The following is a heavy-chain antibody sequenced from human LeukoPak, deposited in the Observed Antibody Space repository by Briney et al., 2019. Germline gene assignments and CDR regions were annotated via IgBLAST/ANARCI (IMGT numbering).Heavy chain of an antibody. CDR2: IYHSGST. V-gene: IGHV4-4*02. CDR1: GGSISSSNW. J-gene: IGHJ4*02. D-gene: IGHD3-22*01. Sequence: SETLSLTCAVSGGSISSSNWWSWVRQPPGKGLEWIGEIYHSGSTNYNPSLKSRVTISVDKSKNQFSLKLSSVTAADTAVYYCARGSDYYDSSGYPDYWGQGTLVTVSS. CDR3: ARGSDYYDSSGYPDY.